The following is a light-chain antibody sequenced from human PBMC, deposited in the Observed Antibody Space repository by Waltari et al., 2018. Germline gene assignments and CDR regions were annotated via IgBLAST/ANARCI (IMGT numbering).Light chain of an antibody. CDR2: GAS. V-gene: IGKV3-15*01. J-gene: IGKJ1*01. CDR3: QQHNNWPPWT. CDR1: QSVSSN. Sequence: EIVMTQSPASLSVSAGERATLSCRASQSVSSNLAWYQQKPGQAPRLLIFGASTRATGIPARFSGTGSGTEFTLTISSLQSEDFAVYYCQQHNNWPPWTFGQGTKVEVK.